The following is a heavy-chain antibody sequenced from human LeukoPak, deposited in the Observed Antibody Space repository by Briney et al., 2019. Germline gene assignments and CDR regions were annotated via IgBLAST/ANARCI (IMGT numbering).Heavy chain of an antibody. D-gene: IGHD6-19*01. J-gene: IGHJ4*02. Sequence: PGGSLRLSCAASRFTFSNYGMHWVRQAPGKGLEWVAFIRYDGSNKYYADSVKGRFTISRDNSKNTLYLQMNSLRAEDTAVYYCAKDASYTSGFFDYWGQGTLVTVSS. CDR2: IRYDGSNK. CDR3: AKDASYTSGFFDY. CDR1: RFTFSNYG. V-gene: IGHV3-30*02.